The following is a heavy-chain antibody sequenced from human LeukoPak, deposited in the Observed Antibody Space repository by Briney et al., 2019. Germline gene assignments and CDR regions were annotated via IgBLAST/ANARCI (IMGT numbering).Heavy chain of an antibody. CDR1: GYSISSGYY. J-gene: IGHJ5*02. D-gene: IGHD3-10*01. V-gene: IGHV4-38-2*02. Sequence: SETLSLTCTVSGYSISSGYYWGWIRQPPGKGLEWIGSIYHSGSTYYNPSLKSRVTISVDTSKNQFSLKLSSVTAADTAVYYCARKYYYGSGSYYGWGNWFDPWGQGTLVTVSS. CDR3: ARKYYYGSGSYYGWGNWFDP. CDR2: IYHSGST.